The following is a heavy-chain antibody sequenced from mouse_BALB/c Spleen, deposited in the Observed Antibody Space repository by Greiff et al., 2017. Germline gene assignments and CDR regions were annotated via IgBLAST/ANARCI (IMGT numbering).Heavy chain of an antibody. J-gene: IGHJ4*01. CDR3: ARAMDY. Sequence: EVKLVESGGGLVQPGGSRNLSCAASGFTFSSFGMHWVRQAPEKGLEWVAYISSGSSTIYYADTVKGRITISRDNPKNTLFLQMTSLRSEDTAMYYCARAMDYWGQGTSVTVSS. CDR2: ISSGSSTI. V-gene: IGHV5-17*02. CDR1: GFTFSSFG.